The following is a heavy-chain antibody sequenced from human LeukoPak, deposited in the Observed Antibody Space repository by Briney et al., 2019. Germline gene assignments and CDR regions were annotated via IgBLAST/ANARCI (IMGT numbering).Heavy chain of an antibody. CDR2: IIPIFGIA. D-gene: IGHD2-2*01. CDR1: GGTFSSYA. V-gene: IGHV1-69*01. CDR3: ASTPYCSSTSCSKRDYYGMDV. J-gene: IGHJ6*04. Sequence: SVKVSCKASGGTFSSYAISWVRQAPGQGLEWMGGIIPIFGIANYAQKFQGRVTITADESTSTAYMELSSLRSEDTAVYYCASTPYCSSTSCSKRDYYGMDVWGKGTTVTVSS.